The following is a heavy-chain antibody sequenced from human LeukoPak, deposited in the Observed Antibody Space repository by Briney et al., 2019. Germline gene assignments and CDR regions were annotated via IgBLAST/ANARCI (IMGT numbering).Heavy chain of an antibody. Sequence: GASVKVSRKASGYTFNSYAFSWVRPAPGQGLEWVGWISSYNGDTNYARRFQGRVTMTTDTSTKTSHMELRNLGSGDTAVYYCARALYSDSSRYYPGLDHWGQGTLVTVSS. J-gene: IGHJ4*02. CDR2: ISSYNGDT. V-gene: IGHV1-18*01. D-gene: IGHD3-22*01. CDR3: ARALYSDSSRYYPGLDH. CDR1: GYTFNSYA.